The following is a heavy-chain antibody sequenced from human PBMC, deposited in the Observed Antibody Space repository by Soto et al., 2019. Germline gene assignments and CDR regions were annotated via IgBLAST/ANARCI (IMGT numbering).Heavy chain of an antibody. Sequence: GGSLRLSCAASGFTFSSYGMHWVRQAPGKGLEWVAVIWYDGSNKYYADSVKGRFTISRDNSKNTLYLQMNSLRAEDTAVYYCARGRLPTMVMDVWGQGTTVTVSS. CDR1: GFTFSSYG. D-gene: IGHD3-10*01. CDR3: ARGRLPTMVMDV. V-gene: IGHV3-33*01. J-gene: IGHJ6*02. CDR2: IWYDGSNK.